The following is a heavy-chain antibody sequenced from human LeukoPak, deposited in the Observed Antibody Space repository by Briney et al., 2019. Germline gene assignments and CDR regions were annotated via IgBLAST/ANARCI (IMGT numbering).Heavy chain of an antibody. Sequence: GASVKVSCKASGYTFSGYYLHWVRQAPGQGLEWMGWINPNSGGTNYAQKFQGRVTMTRDTSISTAYMELSRLRSDDTAVYYCARSLYYYGSGSSVAPYYFDYWGQGTLVTVSS. CDR2: INPNSGGT. D-gene: IGHD3-10*01. J-gene: IGHJ4*02. CDR3: ARSLYYYGSGSSVAPYYFDY. CDR1: GYTFSGYY. V-gene: IGHV1-2*02.